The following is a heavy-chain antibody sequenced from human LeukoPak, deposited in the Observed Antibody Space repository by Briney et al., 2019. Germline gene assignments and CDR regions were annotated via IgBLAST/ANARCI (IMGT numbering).Heavy chain of an antibody. CDR1: GYTITNNY. J-gene: IGHJ4*02. V-gene: IGHV1-2*02. Sequence: ASVKVSCKASGYTITNNYMHWVRQAPGQGLEWMGWINPNSGGTIYAQRFQGRVTMTRDTSISTAYVELSRLRSDDTAVYYCARGGDSYGSGSFHLGFYYFDYWGQGTLVTVSS. CDR3: ARGGDSYGSGSFHLGFYYFDY. D-gene: IGHD3-10*01. CDR2: INPNSGGT.